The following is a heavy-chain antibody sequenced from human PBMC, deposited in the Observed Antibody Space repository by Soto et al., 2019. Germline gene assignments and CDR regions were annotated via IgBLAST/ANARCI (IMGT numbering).Heavy chain of an antibody. CDR3: ARALQLGLGGPLNAFDI. CDR1: GYTFTGYY. Sequence: ASVKVSCKASGYTFTGYYMHWVRQAPGQGLEWMGWINPNSGGTNYAQKFQGWVTMTRDTSISTAYMELSRLRSDDTAVYYCARALQLGLGGPLNAFDIWGQGTMVTVSS. D-gene: IGHD6-6*01. J-gene: IGHJ3*02. CDR2: INPNSGGT. V-gene: IGHV1-2*04.